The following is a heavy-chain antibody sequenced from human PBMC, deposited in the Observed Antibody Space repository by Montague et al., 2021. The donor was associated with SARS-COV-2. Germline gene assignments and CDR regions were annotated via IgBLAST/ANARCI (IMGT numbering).Heavy chain of an antibody. CDR1: GGSISDSNYL. D-gene: IGHD6-13*01. Sequence: SETLSLTCTVSGGSISDSNYLWGWIRQPPGKGLEWIGDIHYSGTYYNPSLRSRVTMSRDLSENQFSLRLRSVTAADTALYYCARSLISASGTGSNFDSWGQGTLAAVSS. V-gene: IGHV4-39*07. J-gene: IGHJ4*02. CDR3: ARSLISASGTGSNFDS. CDR2: IHYSGT.